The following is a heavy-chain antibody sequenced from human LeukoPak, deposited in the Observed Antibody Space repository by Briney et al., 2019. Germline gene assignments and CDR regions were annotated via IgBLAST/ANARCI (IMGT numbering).Heavy chain of an antibody. CDR2: IIPIFGTA. Sequence: SVKVSCKASGYTFTAYYVHWVRQAPGQGLEWMGGIIPIFGTANYAQKFQGRVTITADESTSTAYMELSSLRSEDTAVYYCARDARGYSYGTETFDYWGQGTLVTVSS. V-gene: IGHV1-69*13. J-gene: IGHJ4*02. D-gene: IGHD5-18*01. CDR3: ARDARGYSYGTETFDY. CDR1: GYTFTAYY.